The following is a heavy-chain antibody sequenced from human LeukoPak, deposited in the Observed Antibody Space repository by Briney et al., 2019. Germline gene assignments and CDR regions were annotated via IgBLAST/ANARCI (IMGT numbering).Heavy chain of an antibody. Sequence: PGGSLRLSCAASGFTVSSNYMSWVRQAPGKGLEWVSVIYSGGSTYYADSVKGRFTISRDNAKNSLYLQMNSLRAEDTAVYYCARDLQIAAAGKEVHYWGQGTLVTVSS. D-gene: IGHD6-13*01. CDR2: IYSGGST. J-gene: IGHJ4*02. CDR1: GFTVSSNY. CDR3: ARDLQIAAAGKEVHY. V-gene: IGHV3-53*01.